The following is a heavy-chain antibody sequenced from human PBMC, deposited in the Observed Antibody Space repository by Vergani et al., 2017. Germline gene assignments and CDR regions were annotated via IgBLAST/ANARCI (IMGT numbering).Heavy chain of an antibody. CDR2: IYSGGST. Sequence: EVQLVESGGGLVQPGGSLRLSCAASGFTVSSNYMSWVRQAPGKGLERVSVIYSGGSTYYADSVKGRFTISRDNSKNTLYLQMNSLRAEDTAVYYCARDRPRGAFDIWGQGTMVTVSS. V-gene: IGHV3-66*02. D-gene: IGHD3-16*01. CDR1: GFTVSSNY. J-gene: IGHJ3*02. CDR3: ARDRPRGAFDI.